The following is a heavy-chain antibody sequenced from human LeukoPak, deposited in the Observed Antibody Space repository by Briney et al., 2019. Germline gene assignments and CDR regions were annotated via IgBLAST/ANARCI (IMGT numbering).Heavy chain of an antibody. CDR1: GFTISFYW. Sequence: GGSQRLSCAASGFTISFYWMSWVRQAPGKGLEWVANINQVASEKNYVDSVKGRFTISRDNAKNSLYLQMNSVRAEDTAMYYCVRDGGYYGPDSWGQGDVVSVSS. CDR3: VRDGGYYGPDS. J-gene: IGHJ5*02. CDR2: INQVASEK. D-gene: IGHD3-10*01. V-gene: IGHV3-7*04.